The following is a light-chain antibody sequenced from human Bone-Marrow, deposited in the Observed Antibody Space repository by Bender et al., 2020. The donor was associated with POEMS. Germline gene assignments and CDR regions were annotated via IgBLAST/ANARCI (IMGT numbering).Light chain of an antibody. CDR1: SSDVGRYDL. J-gene: IGLJ1*01. CDR3: RSYTSRSTYL. Sequence: QSVLTQPASVSGSPGQSITITCTATSSDVGRYDLVSWYQQYPGKPPKLIIFEVNKRPSGVSNRFSGSKSGNTASLTISGLQAEDEANYYCRSYTSRSTYLFGTGTKVTVL. V-gene: IGLV2-14*02. CDR2: EVN.